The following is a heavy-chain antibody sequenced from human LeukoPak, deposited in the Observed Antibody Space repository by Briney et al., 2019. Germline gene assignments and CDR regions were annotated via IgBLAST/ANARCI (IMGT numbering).Heavy chain of an antibody. CDR3: ARATYDYLIKNWFDP. CDR2: INPNSGGT. CDR1: GYTFTGYY. J-gene: IGHJ5*02. D-gene: IGHD5-12*01. Sequence: ASVKVSCKASGYTFTGYYMHWVRQAPGQGLEWMGWINPNSGGTNYAQKFQGSVTLTRDTSISTAYMELSRLRSDDEAVYYCARATYDYLIKNWFDPWGQGTLVTVSS. V-gene: IGHV1-2*02.